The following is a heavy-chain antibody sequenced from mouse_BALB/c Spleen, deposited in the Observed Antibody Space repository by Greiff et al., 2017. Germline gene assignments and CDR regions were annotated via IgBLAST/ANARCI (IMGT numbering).Heavy chain of an antibody. CDR1: GFTFSNYW. Sequence: EVKLMESGGGLVQPGGSMKLSCVASGFTFSNYWMNWVRQSPEKGLEWVAEIRLKSNNYATHYAESVKGRFTISRDDSKSSVYLQMNNLRAEDTGIYYCTRIGDGYHYYAMDYWGQGTSVTVSS. CDR3: TRIGDGYHYYAMDY. J-gene: IGHJ4*01. D-gene: IGHD2-3*01. V-gene: IGHV6-6*02. CDR2: IRLKSNNYAT.